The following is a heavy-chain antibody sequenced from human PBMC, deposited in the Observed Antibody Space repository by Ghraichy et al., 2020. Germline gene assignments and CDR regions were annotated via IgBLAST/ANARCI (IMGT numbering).Heavy chain of an antibody. V-gene: IGHV5-51*01. D-gene: IGHD2-2*01. J-gene: IGHJ2*01. CDR1: GYSFTSYW. CDR3: ARHPRPIVVVPAAYWYFDL. CDR2: IYPGDSDT. Sequence: GESLNISCKGSGYSFTSYWIGWVRQMPGKGLEWMGIIYPGDSDTRYSPSFQGQVTISADKSISTAYLQWSSLKASDTAMYYCARHPRPIVVVPAAYWYFDLWGRGTLVTVSS.